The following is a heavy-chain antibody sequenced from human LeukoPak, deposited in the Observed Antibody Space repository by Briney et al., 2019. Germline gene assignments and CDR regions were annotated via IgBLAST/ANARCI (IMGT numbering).Heavy chain of an antibody. CDR3: ARVRLSPPYYYYGMDV. CDR1: GGSFSGYY. CDR2: INHSGST. J-gene: IGHJ6*02. Sequence: SETLSLTCAVYGGSFSGYYWSWIRQPPGKGLEWIGEINHSGSTNYNPSLKSRVTISVDTSKNQFSLKLSSVTAADTAVYYCARVRLSPPYYYYGMDVWGQGTTVTVSS. V-gene: IGHV4-34*01.